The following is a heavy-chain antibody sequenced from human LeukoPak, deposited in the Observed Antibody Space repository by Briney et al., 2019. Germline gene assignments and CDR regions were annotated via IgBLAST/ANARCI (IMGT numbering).Heavy chain of an antibody. D-gene: IGHD3-22*01. CDR3: ARWYYDSSGYRYFDY. CDR2: IDYSGNT. J-gene: IGHJ4*02. V-gene: IGHV4-59*12. Sequence: SETLSLTCTVSGVSISTNYWTWIRQPPGKGLEWIGNIDYSGNTKYNPSLKSRVTISVDTSKNHFSLKLSSVTAADTAVYYCARWYYDSSGYRYFDYWGQGTLVIVSS. CDR1: GVSISTNY.